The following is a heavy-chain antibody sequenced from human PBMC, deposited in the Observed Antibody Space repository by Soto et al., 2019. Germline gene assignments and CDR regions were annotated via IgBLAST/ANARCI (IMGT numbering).Heavy chain of an antibody. Sequence: ASVKVSCKASGYTFTGYYMHWVRQAPGQGLEWMGWINPNSGGTNYAQKFQGWVTMTRDTSISTAYMELSRLRSDDTAVYYCARGGATSFGVVHCYYYGMDVWGQGTTVTVSS. V-gene: IGHV1-2*04. CDR1: GYTFTGYY. CDR3: ARGGATSFGVVHCYYYGMDV. D-gene: IGHD3-3*01. CDR2: INPNSGGT. J-gene: IGHJ6*02.